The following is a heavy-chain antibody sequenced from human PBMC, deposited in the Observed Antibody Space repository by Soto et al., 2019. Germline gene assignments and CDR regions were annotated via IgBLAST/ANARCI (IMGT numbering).Heavy chain of an antibody. D-gene: IGHD2-2*01. Sequence: PSETLSLTSAVYGGSFSGYYWSWIRQPPGKGLEWIGEINHSGSTNYNPPLKSRVTISVDTSKNQFSLKLSSVTAADTAVYYCARGVVVPAAIPMDVWGKGTTVTVSS. J-gene: IGHJ6*03. V-gene: IGHV4-34*01. CDR2: INHSGST. CDR3: ARGVVVPAAIPMDV. CDR1: GGSFSGYY.